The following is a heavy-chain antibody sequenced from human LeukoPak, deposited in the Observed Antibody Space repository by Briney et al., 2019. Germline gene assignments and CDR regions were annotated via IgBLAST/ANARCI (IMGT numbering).Heavy chain of an antibody. V-gene: IGHV3-9*03. D-gene: IGHD4-23*01. Sequence: GGSLRLSCAASGFTFSSYEMNWVRQAPGKGLEWVSGISWNSGSIGYADSVKGRFTISRDNAKNSLYLQMNSLRAEDMALYYCAKDASYGGNSAPFDYWGQGTLVTVSS. CDR1: GFTFSSYE. CDR3: AKDASYGGNSAPFDY. CDR2: ISWNSGSI. J-gene: IGHJ4*02.